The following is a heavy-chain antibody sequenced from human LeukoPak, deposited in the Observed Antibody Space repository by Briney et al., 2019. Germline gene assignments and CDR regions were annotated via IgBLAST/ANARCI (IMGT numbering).Heavy chain of an antibody. J-gene: IGHJ5*02. V-gene: IGHV4-4*07. D-gene: IGHD3-10*01. CDR1: GGSISSYY. CDR2: IYTSGST. CDR3: ARGRWFGEFFDP. Sequence: ETLSLTCTVSGGSISSYYWSWIRQPAGKGLEWIRRIYTSGSTNYNPSLKSRVTMSVDTSKNQFSLKLSSVTAADTAVYYCARGRWFGEFFDPWDQGTLVTVSS.